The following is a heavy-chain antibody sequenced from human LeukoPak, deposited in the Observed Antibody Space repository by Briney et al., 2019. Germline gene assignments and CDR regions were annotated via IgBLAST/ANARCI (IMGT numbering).Heavy chain of an antibody. CDR2: IYYSGST. D-gene: IGHD3-22*01. V-gene: IGHV4-30-4*01. CDR3: ARDLIGGSCGYYDS. J-gene: IGHJ4*02. Sequence: PSQTLSLTCTVSGGSISSGDYYWSWIRQPPGKGLEWIGYIYYSGSTYYNPSLKSRVTISVDTSKNQFSLKLSSVTAADTAVYYCARDLIGGSCGYYDSWGQGTLVTVSS. CDR1: GGSISSGDYY.